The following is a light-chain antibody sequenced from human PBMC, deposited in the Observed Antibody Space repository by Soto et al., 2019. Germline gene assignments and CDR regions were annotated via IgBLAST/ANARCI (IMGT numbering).Light chain of an antibody. J-gene: IGLJ1*01. V-gene: IGLV2-14*01. CDR2: DVS. CDR3: SSYTSSSTPFYV. Sequence: QSVLPQPASVSGSPGQSITISCTGTSSDVGGYNYVSWYQQHPGKAPKLMIYDVSNRPSGVSNRFSGSKSGNTASLTISGLQAEDEADYYCSSYTSSSTPFYVFGTGTKVTV. CDR1: SSDVGGYNY.